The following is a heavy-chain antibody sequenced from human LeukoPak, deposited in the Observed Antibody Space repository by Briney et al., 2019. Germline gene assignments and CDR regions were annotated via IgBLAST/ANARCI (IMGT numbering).Heavy chain of an antibody. D-gene: IGHD4-17*01. Sequence: GGSLRLSCAASGFTFSSYGMNWVRQAPGKGLEWVSYISSSSSTIYYADSVKGRFTISRDNAKNSLYLQMNSLRAEDTAVYYCARAYGDYFYYYYMDVWGKGTTVTVSS. CDR1: GFTFSSYG. V-gene: IGHV3-48*01. J-gene: IGHJ6*03. CDR3: ARAYGDYFYYYYMDV. CDR2: ISSSSSTI.